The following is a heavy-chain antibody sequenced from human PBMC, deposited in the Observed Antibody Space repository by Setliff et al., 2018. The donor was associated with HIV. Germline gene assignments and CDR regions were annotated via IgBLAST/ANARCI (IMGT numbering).Heavy chain of an antibody. CDR2: IYIYNSGST. CDR3: ARDRPPSTVDMLGAFDR. CDR1: GGSFSGYY. D-gene: IGHD4-17*01. J-gene: IGHJ3*02. V-gene: IGHV4-59*01. Sequence: SETLSLTCSVSGGSFSGYYWSWIRQPPGKGLEWIGYIYIYNSGSTNYNPSLTSRVTISVDTSRNQFSLKLTSVTAADTAIYYCARDRPPSTVDMLGAFDRWGQGTVVTVSS.